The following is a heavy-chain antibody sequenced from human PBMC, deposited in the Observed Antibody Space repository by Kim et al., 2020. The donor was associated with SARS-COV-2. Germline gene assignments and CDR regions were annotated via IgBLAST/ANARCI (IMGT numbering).Heavy chain of an antibody. CDR1: GYSFSSYW. CDR2: IYPGDSDT. CDR3: ARSRIAADAWFDP. J-gene: IGHJ5*02. Sequence: GGSLRLSCKGSGYSFSSYWIAWVRQMPGKGLEWMGIIYPGDSDTRYSPSFQGQVTISADSSISTAYLQWSSLKASDTAMYYCARSRIAADAWFDPWGQGTLVTVSS. V-gene: IGHV5-51*01. D-gene: IGHD6-13*01.